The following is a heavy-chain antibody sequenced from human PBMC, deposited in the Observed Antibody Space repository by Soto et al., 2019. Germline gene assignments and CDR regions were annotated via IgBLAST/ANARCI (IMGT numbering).Heavy chain of an antibody. V-gene: IGHV1-8*03. D-gene: IGHD2-21*01. Sequence: ASVKVSCKASGGTFSSYAISWVRQAPGQGLEWMGWMNPNSGKTGYAQKFQGRVIITRNTSISTAYMELSSLRSEDTAVYYCARELCGGDCYSQGFDPWGQGTLVTVSS. J-gene: IGHJ5*02. CDR1: GGTFSSYA. CDR3: ARELCGGDCYSQGFDP. CDR2: MNPNSGKT.